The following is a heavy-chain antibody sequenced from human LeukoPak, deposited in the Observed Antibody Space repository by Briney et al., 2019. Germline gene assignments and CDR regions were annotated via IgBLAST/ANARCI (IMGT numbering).Heavy chain of an antibody. D-gene: IGHD3-9*01. Sequence: GGSLRLSCAASGFTFSSYWMSWVRQAPGKGLEWVANIKQDGSEKYYVDSVKGRFTISRDNAKNSLYLQMNSLGAEDTAVYYCARSARIYDILTGYLAKYYFDYWGQGTLVTVSS. J-gene: IGHJ4*02. CDR3: ARSARIYDILTGYLAKYYFDY. CDR2: IKQDGSEK. CDR1: GFTFSSYW. V-gene: IGHV3-7*01.